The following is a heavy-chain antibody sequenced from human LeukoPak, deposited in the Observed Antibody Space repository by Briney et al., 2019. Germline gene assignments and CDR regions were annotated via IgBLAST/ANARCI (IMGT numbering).Heavy chain of an antibody. D-gene: IGHD2-2*01. V-gene: IGHV3-23*01. Sequence: GGSLRLSCVGSEFTFSNYAMSWVRQAPGRGLEWVSSISGKGGGTYYADSVKGRFTISRDNSRNTLYLQMKSLRADDTALYYCAKDRPQYCSSVSCYVFASWGQGPLVTVS. J-gene: IGHJ4*02. CDR2: ISGKGGGT. CDR3: AKDRPQYCSSVSCYVFAS. CDR1: EFTFSNYA.